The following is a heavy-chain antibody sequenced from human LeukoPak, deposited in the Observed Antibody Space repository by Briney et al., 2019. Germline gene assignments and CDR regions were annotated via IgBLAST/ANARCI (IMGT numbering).Heavy chain of an antibody. Sequence: SETLSLTCTVSAGSVSRDSYYWSWIRQPPGKGLEWIGYIYYRGSTNYNPSLKSRVTISVDTSKNQVSLKLSSVTAADTAVYYCATRPSGSDRFLPYFDYWGQGTPVTVSS. V-gene: IGHV4-61*01. CDR1: AGSVSRDSYY. CDR2: IYYRGST. D-gene: IGHD1-1*01. J-gene: IGHJ4*02. CDR3: ATRPSGSDRFLPYFDY.